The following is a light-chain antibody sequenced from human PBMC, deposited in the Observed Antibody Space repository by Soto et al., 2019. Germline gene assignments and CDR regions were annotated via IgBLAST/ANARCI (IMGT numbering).Light chain of an antibody. Sequence: QSELTQPPSVSGAPGQRVTISCTESSSNIGAGYDVHWYQQLPGTAPKLLIYGNSNRPSGVPDRFSGSKSGTSASLAITGLQAEDEADYYCQSYDSSLSGWVFGGGTKVTVL. J-gene: IGLJ3*02. V-gene: IGLV1-40*01. CDR1: SSNIGAGYD. CDR2: GNS. CDR3: QSYDSSLSGWV.